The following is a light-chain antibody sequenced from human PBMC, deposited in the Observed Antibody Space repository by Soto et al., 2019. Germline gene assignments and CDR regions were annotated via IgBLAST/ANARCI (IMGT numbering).Light chain of an antibody. V-gene: IGLV2-8*01. CDR1: SSDVGGYNY. CDR3: SSYAGDFYV. Sequence: QSALTQPPSASGSPGQSVTISCTGTSSDVGGYNYVSWYQQHPGKAPKLLISEVSKRPSGVPDRFSGSKSGNAASLTVSGLQAEGEADYYCSSYAGDFYVFGTGTKVTVL. J-gene: IGLJ1*01. CDR2: EVS.